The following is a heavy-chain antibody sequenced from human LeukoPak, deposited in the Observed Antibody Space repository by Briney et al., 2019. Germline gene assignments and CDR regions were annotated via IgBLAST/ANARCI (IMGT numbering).Heavy chain of an antibody. Sequence: GGSLRLSCVASGFTFSSYAMSWVRQAPGKGLEWVSGISGRDGSTYYADSERGRFTISRDNSKNTLYLQMNSLRAEDTAIYYCAKSGLNRFDYWGQGTLVTVSS. D-gene: IGHD2-15*01. CDR1: GFTFSSYA. V-gene: IGHV3-23*01. J-gene: IGHJ4*02. CDR2: ISGRDGST. CDR3: AKSGLNRFDY.